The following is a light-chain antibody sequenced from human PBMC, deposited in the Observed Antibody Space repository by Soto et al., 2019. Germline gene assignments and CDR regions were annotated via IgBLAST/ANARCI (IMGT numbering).Light chain of an antibody. CDR1: QSVSSNY. V-gene: IGKV3-20*01. CDR3: QHYGTSRVT. J-gene: IGKJ3*01. CDR2: GAS. Sequence: EIVLTQSPGTLSLSPGERATLSCRASQSVSSNYLAWYQQKPGQAPRLLIYGASSRATGVPDRFSGSGSGTDFNITISRLEPEDFAVYYCQHYGTSRVTFGAGTKVDIK.